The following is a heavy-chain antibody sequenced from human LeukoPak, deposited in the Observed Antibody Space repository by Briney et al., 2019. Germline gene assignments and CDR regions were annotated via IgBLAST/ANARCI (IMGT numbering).Heavy chain of an antibody. J-gene: IGHJ4*02. D-gene: IGHD6-13*01. CDR2: IYYSGST. Sequence: SETLSLTCTVSGGSISSYYWSWVRQPPGKGLEWIGYIYYSGSTNYNPSLKSRVTISLDTSKSQFSLKLSSVTAADTAVYYCARERGNSWSFDYWGQGTLVTVSS. CDR3: ARERGNSWSFDY. V-gene: IGHV4-59*01. CDR1: GGSISSYY.